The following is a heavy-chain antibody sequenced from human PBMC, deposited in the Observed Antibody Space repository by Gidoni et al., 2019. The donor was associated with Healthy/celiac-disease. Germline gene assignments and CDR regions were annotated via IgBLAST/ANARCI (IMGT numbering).Heavy chain of an antibody. CDR2: IYYSGST. D-gene: IGHD3-3*01. Sequence: QVQLQESGPGLVKPSETLSLTCTVPVGSFISSYWIWIRQPPGKGLEWIGYIYYSGSTNYNPSLKSRVTISVDTSKNQFSLKLSSVTAADTAVYYCARAPSHYYDFWSGYHTQNYYYYGMDVWGQGTTVTVSS. J-gene: IGHJ6*02. CDR3: ARAPSHYYDFWSGYHTQNYYYYGMDV. V-gene: IGHV4-59*01. CDR1: VGSFISSY.